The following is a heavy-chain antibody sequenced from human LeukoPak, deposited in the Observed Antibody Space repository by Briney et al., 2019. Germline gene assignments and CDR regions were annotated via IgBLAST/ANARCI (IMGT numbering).Heavy chain of an antibody. J-gene: IGHJ4*02. D-gene: IGHD3-10*01. Sequence: GGSLRLSWAASGFVFSSYTMNWVRQAPGKGLEWVSYISSSSGIINYADSVKGRFTISRDNAKNSMYLQMNSLRDEDTAVYYCARNYYGSGSYYALGYWGQGTLVTVSS. CDR2: ISSSSGII. CDR3: ARNYYGSGSYYALGY. CDR1: GFVFSSYT. V-gene: IGHV3-48*02.